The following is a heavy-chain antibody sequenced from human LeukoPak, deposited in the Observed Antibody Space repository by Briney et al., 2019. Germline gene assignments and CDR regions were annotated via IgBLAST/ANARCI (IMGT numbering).Heavy chain of an antibody. CDR2: IYHSGST. J-gene: IGHJ6*02. CDR1: GGSISSYY. Sequence: SETLSLTCTVSGGSISSYYWSWIRQPPGKGLEWIGYIYHSGSTYYNPSLKSRVTISVDRSKNQFSLKLSSVTAADTAVYYCARAAYDRYGMDVWGQGTTVTVSS. V-gene: IGHV4-59*12. CDR3: ARAAYDRYGMDV. D-gene: IGHD3-22*01.